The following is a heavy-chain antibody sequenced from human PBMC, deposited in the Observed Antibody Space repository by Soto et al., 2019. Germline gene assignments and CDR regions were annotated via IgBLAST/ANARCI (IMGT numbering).Heavy chain of an antibody. J-gene: IGHJ4*02. Sequence: PGGSLRLSCAASGFNISSNYMSWVRQAPGKGLEWLSVIYSGGSAYYAESVKGRFTISRDNSKNPLNLQMTALRVEDTAVYYCARGPHVGISTSWGQGTLVTVSS. CDR3: ARGPHVGISTS. CDR2: IYSGGSA. CDR1: GFNISSNY. D-gene: IGHD2-2*01. V-gene: IGHV3-53*01.